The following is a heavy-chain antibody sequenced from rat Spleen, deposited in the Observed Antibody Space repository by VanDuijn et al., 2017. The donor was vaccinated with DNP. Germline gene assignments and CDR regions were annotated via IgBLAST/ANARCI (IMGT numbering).Heavy chain of an antibody. Sequence: DMAWVRQAPAKGLEWVTSITPSGNSAFYRDSVKGRFTVSRDNANSSLSLQMDNLRSEDTAAYYCARHGVFYGLTFAYWGQGTLVTVSS. V-gene: IGHV5S23*01. CDR1: D. J-gene: IGHJ3*01. D-gene: IGHD1-6*01. CDR3: ARHGVFYGLTFAY. CDR2: ITPSGNSA.